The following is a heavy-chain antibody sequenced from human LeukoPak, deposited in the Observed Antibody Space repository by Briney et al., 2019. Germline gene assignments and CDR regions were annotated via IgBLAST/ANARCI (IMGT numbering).Heavy chain of an antibody. CDR1: GYSFTSYW. D-gene: IGHD4-17*01. Sequence: GESLKISCKGSGYSFTSYWIGWVRQMPGKGLEWMGIIYPGDSDTRYSPSFQGQVTISADKSISTAYLQWSSLKASDTAMYYCARCSGDYPSTNQYYFDYWGQGALVAVSS. CDR3: ARCSGDYPSTNQYYFDY. CDR2: IYPGDSDT. J-gene: IGHJ4*02. V-gene: IGHV5-51*01.